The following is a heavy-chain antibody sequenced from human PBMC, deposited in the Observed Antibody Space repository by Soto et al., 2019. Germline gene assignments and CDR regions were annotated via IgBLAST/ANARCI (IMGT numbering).Heavy chain of an antibody. J-gene: IGHJ4*02. Sequence: PGESLNISCAASGFTFSSYTMRWLHQAPGRGLGWVSAISGSGGSTYYADSVKGRFTISRDNSKNTLYLQMNSLRAEDTAVYYCAETRLRTQLEGLFDYWGQGTLVTVSS. V-gene: IGHV3-23*01. D-gene: IGHD5-12*01. CDR2: ISGSGGST. CDR1: GFTFSSYT. CDR3: AETRLRTQLEGLFDY.